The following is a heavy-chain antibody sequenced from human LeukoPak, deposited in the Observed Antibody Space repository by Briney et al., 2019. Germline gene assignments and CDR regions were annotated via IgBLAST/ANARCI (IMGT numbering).Heavy chain of an antibody. CDR3: AKGTGPMVRGVTRGNWFDP. J-gene: IGHJ5*02. CDR2: ISWNSVGI. CDR1: GFTFSSYA. D-gene: IGHD3-10*01. V-gene: IGHV3-9*03. Sequence: SGGSLRLSCAASGFTFSSYAMHWVRQAPGKGLEWVSGISWNSVGIGFADSVKGRFTISRDNAKNSLYLQMNSLRAEDMAFYYCAKGTGPMVRGVTRGNWFDPWGQGTLVTVSS.